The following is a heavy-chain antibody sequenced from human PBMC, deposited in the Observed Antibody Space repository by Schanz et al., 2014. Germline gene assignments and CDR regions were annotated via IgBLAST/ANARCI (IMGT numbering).Heavy chain of an antibody. J-gene: IGHJ6*03. D-gene: IGHD5-12*01. Sequence: QVQLQESGPGQVRPSETLSLTCTVSGSDIRGFHWSWIRQSPVKGLEWIGYITYSGGTNHNASLKSRVTISVDTAKNQFSLKVTSVTAADTSIYYCARVHGTSLGRGSHCYMDVWGKGTTVTVSS. CDR1: GSDIRGFH. CDR2: ITYSGGT. V-gene: IGHV4-59*13. CDR3: ARVHGTSLGRGSHCYMDV.